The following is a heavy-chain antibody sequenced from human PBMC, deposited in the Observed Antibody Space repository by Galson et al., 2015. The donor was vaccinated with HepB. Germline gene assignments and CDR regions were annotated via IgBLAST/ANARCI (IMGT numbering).Heavy chain of an antibody. CDR2: ISYDGRNK. CDR1: GFTFSSYA. Sequence: SLRLSCAASGFTFSSYAMHWVRQAPGKGLEWVAVISYDGRNKYYADSVKGRFTISRDNSKNTLYLQMNSLRAEDTAVYYCARAPGGYFDYWGQGTLVTVSS. CDR3: ARAPGGYFDY. D-gene: IGHD3-16*01. J-gene: IGHJ4*02. V-gene: IGHV3-30*04.